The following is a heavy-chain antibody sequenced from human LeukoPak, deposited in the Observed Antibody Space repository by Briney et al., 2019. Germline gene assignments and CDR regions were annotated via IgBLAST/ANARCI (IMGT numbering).Heavy chain of an antibody. CDR3: ARTRLSGGYYDFWSDYFDY. CDR2: IIPILGIA. CDR1: GGTFSSYA. Sequence: SVKVSCKASGGTFSSYAISWVRQAPGQGLEWMGRIIPILGIANYAQKFQGRVTITADKSTSTAYMELSSLRSEDTAVYYCARTRLSGGYYDFWSDYFDYWGQGTLVTVSS. J-gene: IGHJ4*02. D-gene: IGHD3-3*01. V-gene: IGHV1-69*04.